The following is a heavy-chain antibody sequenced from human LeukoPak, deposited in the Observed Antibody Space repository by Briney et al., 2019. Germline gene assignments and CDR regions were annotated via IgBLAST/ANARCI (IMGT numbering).Heavy chain of an antibody. D-gene: IGHD1-14*01. CDR2: ISGSGDRT. V-gene: IGHV3-23*01. Sequence: GGSLRLSCAASGLNFSNSAMNWVRQAPGVGLESLSRISGSGDRTYYADSVKGRLTISRDHTRNTLSHQMNTLRTKHPAIYYCATVGNDHYNWLDPWGQGTLVTVSS. J-gene: IGHJ5*02. CDR1: GLNFSNSA. CDR3: ATVGNDHYNWLDP.